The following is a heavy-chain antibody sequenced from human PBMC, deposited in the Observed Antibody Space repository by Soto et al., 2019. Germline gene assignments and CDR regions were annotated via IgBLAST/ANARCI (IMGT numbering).Heavy chain of an antibody. CDR1: GYTFSSYA. CDR2: INAGYGNT. Sequence: QVHLVQSGAEVRKPGASVKVSCKASGYTFSSYAMHWVRQAPGQRLEWMGWINAGYGNTKSSQKFQDRVTISRDTSASTAYMELTSPRSEDTAVYYCARDTGDATFDFWGQGTLVTVSS. J-gene: IGHJ4*02. V-gene: IGHV1-3*01. D-gene: IGHD7-27*01. CDR3: ARDTGDATFDF.